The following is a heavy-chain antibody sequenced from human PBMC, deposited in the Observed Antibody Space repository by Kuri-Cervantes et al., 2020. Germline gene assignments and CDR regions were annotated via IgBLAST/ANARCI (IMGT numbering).Heavy chain of an antibody. J-gene: IGHJ5*02. CDR2: IFWDSDK. D-gene: IGHD5-12*01. Sequence: SGPTLVKPTQTLTLTCTFSGFSLNTNGMGVGWIRQPPGKALEWLALIFWDSDKRYSPSLKSRLTITKDTSKNQVVLTMTNMDPVDTATYYCAHRRVVATIPPGTNWFDPWGQGTLVTVSS. CDR3: AHRRVVATIPPGTNWFDP. CDR1: GFSLNTNGMG. V-gene: IGHV2-5*02.